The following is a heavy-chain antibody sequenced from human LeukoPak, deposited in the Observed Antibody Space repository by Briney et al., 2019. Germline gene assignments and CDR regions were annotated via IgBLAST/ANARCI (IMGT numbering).Heavy chain of an antibody. Sequence: GGSLRLSCAASGFTFDDYTMHWVRQAPGKGLEWVSLISWDGGSTYYADSVKGRFTISRDNSKNSLYLQMNSLRTEDTALYYCAKDSMQEDSGYIFDYWGQGTLVTVSS. CDR2: ISWDGGST. D-gene: IGHD3-22*01. J-gene: IGHJ4*02. CDR1: GFTFDDYT. V-gene: IGHV3-43*01. CDR3: AKDSMQEDSGYIFDY.